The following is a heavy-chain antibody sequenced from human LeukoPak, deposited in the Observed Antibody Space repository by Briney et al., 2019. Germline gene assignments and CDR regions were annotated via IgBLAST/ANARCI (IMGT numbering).Heavy chain of an antibody. Sequence: GSSVKVSCKASGGTFTSYAISWVRQAPGQGLEWMGGIIPIFGTANYAQKFQGRVTITADKSTSTAYMELSSLRSEDTAVYYCARVRGPYYYDSSGYYNRYYFDYWGQGTLVTVSS. D-gene: IGHD3-22*01. CDR1: GGTFTSYA. CDR3: ARVRGPYYYDSSGYYNRYYFDY. J-gene: IGHJ4*02. V-gene: IGHV1-69*06. CDR2: IIPIFGTA.